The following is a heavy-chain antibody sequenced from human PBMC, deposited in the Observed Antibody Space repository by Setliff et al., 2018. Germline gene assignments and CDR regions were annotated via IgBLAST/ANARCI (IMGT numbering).Heavy chain of an antibody. D-gene: IGHD4-4*01. Sequence: ASVKVSCKASGYTFTSYYMHWVRQAPGQGLEWMGIINPSGGSTSYAQKFQGRVTMTTDTSTSTAYMELRSLRSDDTAVYYCARGNSNYYLFDYWGQGTLVTVSS. CDR3: ARGNSNYYLFDY. V-gene: IGHV1-46*01. CDR2: INPSGGST. J-gene: IGHJ4*02. CDR1: GYTFTSYY.